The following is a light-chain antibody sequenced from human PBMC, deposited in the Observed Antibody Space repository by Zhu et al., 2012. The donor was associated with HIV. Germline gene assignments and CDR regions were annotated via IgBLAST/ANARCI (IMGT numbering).Light chain of an antibody. CDR1: QSVSSN. CDR2: GAS. Sequence: EIVMTQSPATLSVSPGERATLSCRASQSVSSNLAWYQQKPGQAPRLLIYGASTRATGIPARFSASGSGTKFTLTISSMQSEDFAVYYCQQYYNWPRTFGQGTKVEIK. V-gene: IGKV3-15*01. J-gene: IGKJ1*01. CDR3: QQYYNWPRT.